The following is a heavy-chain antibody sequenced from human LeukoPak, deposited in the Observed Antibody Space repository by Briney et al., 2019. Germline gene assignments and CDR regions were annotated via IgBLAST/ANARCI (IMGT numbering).Heavy chain of an antibody. Sequence: GVSLRLYCAASGFTFRDYYMSWIRQARGKGLEWVSYSSSSGSTIYYADSVKGRFTISRDNAKNSLYLQMNSLRAEDTAVYYCARDPSLVGATQYYFDYWGQGTLVTVSS. V-gene: IGHV3-11*01. CDR1: GFTFRDYY. CDR2: SSSSGSTI. CDR3: ARDPSLVGATQYYFDY. D-gene: IGHD1-26*01. J-gene: IGHJ4*02.